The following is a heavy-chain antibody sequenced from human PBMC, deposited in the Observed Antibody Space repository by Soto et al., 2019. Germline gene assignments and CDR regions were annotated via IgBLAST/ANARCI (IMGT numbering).Heavy chain of an antibody. D-gene: IGHD4-17*01. Sequence: GGSLRLSCAASGFAFSDPYMSWIRQAPGKGLEWISYISSSGSTIYYADSVKGRFTISRDKAKKSLYLQMDSLTADDTAVYYCARGGASVTTPFDYWGQGTQVTVSA. V-gene: IGHV3-11*01. CDR3: ARGGASVTTPFDY. J-gene: IGHJ4*02. CDR2: ISSSGSTI. CDR1: GFAFSDPY.